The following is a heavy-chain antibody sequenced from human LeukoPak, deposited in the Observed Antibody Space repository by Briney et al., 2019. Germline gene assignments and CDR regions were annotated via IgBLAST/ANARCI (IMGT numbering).Heavy chain of an antibody. CDR1: GFIFSGFW. D-gene: IGHD1-26*01. CDR2: IKQDGSET. J-gene: IGHJ4*02. Sequence: GGSLRLSCAASGFIFSGFWMSWVRQAPGKGLEWVAIIKQDGSETYYLDSVKGRFTISRDNAKNSLFLQMNSLRVEDTAVYYCVRVKESGSHDFWGQGTLLTVSS. CDR3: VRVKESGSHDF. V-gene: IGHV3-7*01.